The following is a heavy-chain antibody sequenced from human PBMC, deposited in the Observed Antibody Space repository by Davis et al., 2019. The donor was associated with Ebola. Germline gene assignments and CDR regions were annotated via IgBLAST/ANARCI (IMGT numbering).Heavy chain of an antibody. J-gene: IGHJ4*02. V-gene: IGHV3-21*04. CDR1: GFTFSSYS. CDR2: ISSSSSYI. D-gene: IGHD3-10*01. Sequence: GGSLRLSCAASGFTFSSYSMNWVRQAPGKGLEWVSSISSSSSYIYYADSVKGRFTISRDNAKNSLYLQMNSLRAEDTAVYYCANGGGAGRITMVHFDYWGQGTLVTVSS. CDR3: ANGGGAGRITMVHFDY.